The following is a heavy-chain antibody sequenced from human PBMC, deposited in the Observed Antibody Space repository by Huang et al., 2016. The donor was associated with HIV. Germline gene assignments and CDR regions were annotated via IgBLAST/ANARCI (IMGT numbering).Heavy chain of an antibody. V-gene: IGHV3-30-3*01. CDR3: ARSEPSRYYFDY. CDR2: KSNEGSTK. CDR1: GFTFSNYA. Sequence: QVQLVESGGGVVQPGTSLRLSCAASGFTFSNYAMNWVRQAPGKGLEGVAVKSNEGSTKYYADSVKGRFTISRDNSKNTVYLQMNSPRAEDTAVYYCARSEPSRYYFDYWGQGTLVTVSS. J-gene: IGHJ4*02.